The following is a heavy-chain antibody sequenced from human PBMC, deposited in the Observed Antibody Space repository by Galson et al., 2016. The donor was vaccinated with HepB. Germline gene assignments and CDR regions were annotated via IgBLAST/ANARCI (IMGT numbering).Heavy chain of an antibody. V-gene: IGHV4-34*01. D-gene: IGHD5-24*01. J-gene: IGHJ3*02. CDR2: INESGST. Sequence: SETLSLTCAVHGGSFSTYYWSWIRQPPGKGLEWIGEINESGSTNNNPSLKSRVTMSVDTYKKQFSLNLSSVTAADTAVYYCANHKFQRAFDIWGQGTMVIVSS. CDR1: GGSFSTYY. CDR3: ANHKFQRAFDI.